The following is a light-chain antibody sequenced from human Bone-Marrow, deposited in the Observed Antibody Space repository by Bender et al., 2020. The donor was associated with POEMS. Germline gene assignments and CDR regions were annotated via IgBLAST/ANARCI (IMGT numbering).Light chain of an antibody. CDR1: SSDVGSFNL. J-gene: IGLJ3*02. CDR3: CAYAGSATWV. V-gene: IGLV2-23*02. Sequence: QSALTQPASVSGSPGQSITISCTGTSSDVGSFNLVSWYQHHPGEAPKLLIYEVYRRPSGVSDRFSGSKSGNTASLTISGVQAEDEADYYCCAYAGSATWVFGGGTKVTVL. CDR2: EVY.